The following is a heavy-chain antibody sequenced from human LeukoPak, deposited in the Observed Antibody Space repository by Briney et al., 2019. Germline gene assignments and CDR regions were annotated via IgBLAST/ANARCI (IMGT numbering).Heavy chain of an antibody. Sequence: SETLSLTCTVSGGSISSYYWSWIRQPPGKGLEWIGYIYYSGSTNYNPSLKSRVTISVDTSKNQFSLKLSSVTAADTAVYYCARDRTGSYQVADAFDIWGQGTMVTVSS. CDR2: IYYSGST. V-gene: IGHV4-59*01. J-gene: IGHJ3*02. CDR1: GGSISSYY. D-gene: IGHD2-15*01. CDR3: ARDRTGSYQVADAFDI.